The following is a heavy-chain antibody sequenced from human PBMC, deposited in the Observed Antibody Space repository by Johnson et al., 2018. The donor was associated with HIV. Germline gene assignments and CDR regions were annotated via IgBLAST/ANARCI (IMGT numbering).Heavy chain of an antibody. CDR3: ARDRRPYYYDSSGYDAFDI. J-gene: IGHJ3*02. Sequence: VQLVESGGGVVQPGGSLRLPCAASGFTFSSFGMHWVRQAPGKGLEWVAFIRYDGSNKYYANSVKGRFTTSRDNAKNSLYLQMNSLRAEDTAVYYCARDRRPYYYDSSGYDAFDIWGQGTMVTVSS. V-gene: IGHV3-30*02. CDR2: IRYDGSNK. CDR1: GFTFSSFG. D-gene: IGHD3-22*01.